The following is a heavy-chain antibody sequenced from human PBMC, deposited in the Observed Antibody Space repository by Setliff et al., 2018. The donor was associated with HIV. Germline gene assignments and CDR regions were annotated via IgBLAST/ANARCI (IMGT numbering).Heavy chain of an antibody. D-gene: IGHD4-4*01. J-gene: IGHJ4*02. Sequence: GGSLRLSCAASGFTFSNYWMHWVRQAPGKGLVWVSRIYSDGNTTNYADSVKGRFTISRDNAKNTLYLQMNSLRDEDTAIYYCARAPPTTVVNFFDYWGQGALVTVSS. V-gene: IGHV3-74*01. CDR1: GFTFSNYW. CDR3: ARAPPTTVVNFFDY. CDR2: IYSDGNTT.